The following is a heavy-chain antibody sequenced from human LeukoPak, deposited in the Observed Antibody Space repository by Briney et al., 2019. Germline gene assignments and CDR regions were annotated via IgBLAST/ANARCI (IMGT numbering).Heavy chain of an antibody. Sequence: AGGSLRLSCAASGFTFSSYAMNWVRQAPGKGLEWVSTISGSGGSTYYADSVKGWFTISRDNSKNTLYLQMNSLRAEDTAVYYCAKPNQVGPPNYINDGGQGTLVTVSS. D-gene: IGHD1-26*01. V-gene: IGHV3-23*01. CDR3: AKPNQVGPPNYIND. CDR1: GFTFSSYA. CDR2: ISGSGGST. J-gene: IGHJ4*02.